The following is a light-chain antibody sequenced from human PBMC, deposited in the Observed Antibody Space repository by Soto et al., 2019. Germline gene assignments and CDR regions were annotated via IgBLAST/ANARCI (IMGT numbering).Light chain of an antibody. V-gene: IGKV1-39*01. Sequence: DIQVTQSPSSLSASVGDRVTITCRTSQSISIYLSWYQQKPGKAPKLLMHAASLVESGVPSRFSGSGSGTDFTLTISSLQPEDFATYYCQQSYVTPRTFGQGTKVEIK. CDR2: AAS. CDR3: QQSYVTPRT. J-gene: IGKJ1*01. CDR1: QSISIY.